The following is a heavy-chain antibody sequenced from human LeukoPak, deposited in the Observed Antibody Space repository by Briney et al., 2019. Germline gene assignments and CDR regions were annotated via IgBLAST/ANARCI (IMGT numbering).Heavy chain of an antibody. CDR3: ARDVYGGTDY. Sequence: GGSLRLSCAVSGCTFSTSWMSWVRQAPGKGLEWVANIKQDGSEKYYVDSVKGRFTISRDNAKNSLYLQMNSLRAEDTAVCYCARDVYGGTDYWGQRTLVTISS. J-gene: IGHJ4*02. CDR1: GCTFSTSW. V-gene: IGHV3-7*01. CDR2: IKQDGSEK. D-gene: IGHD4-23*01.